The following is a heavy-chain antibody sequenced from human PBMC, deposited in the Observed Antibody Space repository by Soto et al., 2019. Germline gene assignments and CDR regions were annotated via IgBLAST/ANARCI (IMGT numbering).Heavy chain of an antibody. D-gene: IGHD3-22*01. CDR2: IYYSGST. J-gene: IGHJ4*02. V-gene: IGHV4-59*08. Sequence: QVQLQESGPGLVKPSETLSLTCTVSGGSMNTYYWGWFRQPPGKGLEWVGYIYYSGSTTYSPSLKSRGTISVDTAKNQFALTLNSVTAADTAVYYCARLGGYYQAFDQWGQGSRVIVSS. CDR1: GGSMNTYY. CDR3: ARLGGYYQAFDQ.